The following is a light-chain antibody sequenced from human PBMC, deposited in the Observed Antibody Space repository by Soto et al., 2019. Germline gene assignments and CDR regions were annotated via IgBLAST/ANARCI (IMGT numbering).Light chain of an antibody. J-gene: IGLJ2*01. CDR3: GAWDSSLSAVV. CDR1: SSNLGKNN. Sequence: QSVLTQPPSVSAAPGQKVTISCSGSSSNLGKNNVCWYQQLPGTAPKLLIYDNNNRPSRIPERFSGSKSGTSATLGITGLQTGDEADYYCGAWDSSLSAVVFGGGTKVTVL. V-gene: IGLV1-51*01. CDR2: DNN.